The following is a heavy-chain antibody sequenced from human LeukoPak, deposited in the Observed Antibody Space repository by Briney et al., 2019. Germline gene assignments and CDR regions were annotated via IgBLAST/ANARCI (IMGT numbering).Heavy chain of an antibody. CDR3: GKDGQFHDRLCPTKIVGAGYGDH. CDR2: ISGSGGST. D-gene: IGHD6-19*01. CDR1: GFTFSSYA. Sequence: GGSLRLSCAASGFTFSSYAMRWVRQAPGKGLRWVSAISGSGGSTSYADSVRGGFTISRANSKTTLYLQMNRLRAEDTAVYYWGKDGQFHDRLCPTKIVGAGYGDHWGQGALVTVSS. V-gene: IGHV3-23*01. J-gene: IGHJ4*02.